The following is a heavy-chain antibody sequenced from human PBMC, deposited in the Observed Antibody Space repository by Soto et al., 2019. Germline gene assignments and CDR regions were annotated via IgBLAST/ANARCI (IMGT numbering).Heavy chain of an antibody. CDR3: ARSSQFSTGWFGY. CDR1: GFTFSSYA. CDR2: ISGSGGST. Sequence: GSLRLSCAASGFTFSSYAMNWVRQAPGKGLEWVSSISGSGGSTFYADSVKGRFTISRDNSKNSVYLQMNSLRAEDTALYHCARSSQFSTGWFGYWGQGTVVTVSS. D-gene: IGHD6-19*01. J-gene: IGHJ4*02. V-gene: IGHV3-23*01.